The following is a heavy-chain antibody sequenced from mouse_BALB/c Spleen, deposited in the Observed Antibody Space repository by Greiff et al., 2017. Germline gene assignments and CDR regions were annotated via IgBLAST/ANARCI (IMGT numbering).Heavy chain of an antibody. CDR2: IDPANGNT. V-gene: IGHV14-3*02. Sequence: EVQLQQSGAELVKPGASVKLSCTASGFNIKDTYMHWVKQRPEQGLEWIGRIDPANGNTKYDPKFQGKATITADTSSNTAYLQLSSLTSEDTAVYYCAYDYDEGRYAMDYWGQGTSVTVSS. D-gene: IGHD2-4*01. CDR1: GFNIKDTY. J-gene: IGHJ4*01. CDR3: AYDYDEGRYAMDY.